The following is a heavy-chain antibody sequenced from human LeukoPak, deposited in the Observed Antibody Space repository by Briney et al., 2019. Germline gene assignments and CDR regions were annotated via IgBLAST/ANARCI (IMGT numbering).Heavy chain of an antibody. Sequence: PSGTLSLTCAVSGYSISSGYYWGWIRQPPGKGLEWIGTIFHSGSTYYNPSLKSRVTISVDTSKNQFSLKLSSVTAADTAVYYCATGWILGATLTYWGQGTLVTVSS. D-gene: IGHD1-26*01. CDR2: IFHSGST. CDR1: GYSISSGYY. CDR3: ATGWILGATLTY. J-gene: IGHJ4*02. V-gene: IGHV4-38-2*01.